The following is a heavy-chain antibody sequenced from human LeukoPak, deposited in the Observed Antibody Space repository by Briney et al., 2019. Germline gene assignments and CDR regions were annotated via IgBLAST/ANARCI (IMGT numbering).Heavy chain of an antibody. J-gene: IGHJ4*02. CDR1: GFTFSSYG. Sequence: GGSLRLSCAASGFTFSSYGMHWVRQAPGKGLEWVAVIWYDGSNKYYADSVKGRFTISRDNSKNTLYLQMNSLRAEDTAVYFCANDDILTGSYPGYWGQGTLVTVSS. CDR2: IWYDGSNK. D-gene: IGHD3-9*01. V-gene: IGHV3-33*06. CDR3: ANDDILTGSYPGY.